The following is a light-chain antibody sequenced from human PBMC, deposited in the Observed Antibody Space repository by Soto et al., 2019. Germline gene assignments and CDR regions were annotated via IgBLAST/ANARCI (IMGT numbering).Light chain of an antibody. CDR3: RQSYSTLFT. CDR2: AAF. CDR1: QTIIRY. Sequence: DIQMTQSPSSLSASVGDRVTITCRASQTIIRYLNWYQQKPGRAPNLLIYAAFSLHSGVPSRFSGSGSGTEFTLTISSLQPEDFATYYCRQSYSTLFTFGPGTKVEIK. J-gene: IGKJ3*01. V-gene: IGKV1-39*01.